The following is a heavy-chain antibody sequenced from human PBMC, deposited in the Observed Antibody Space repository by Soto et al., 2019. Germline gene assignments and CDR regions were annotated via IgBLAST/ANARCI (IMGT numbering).Heavy chain of an antibody. D-gene: IGHD1-20*01. J-gene: IGHJ4*02. CDR1: GFTFSSYA. CDR3: ATVHNTSRSFDY. Sequence: GGSMRLSCAASGFTFSSYAMSWVRQAPGKGLEWVSAISGSGGSTYYADSVKGRFTVSRDNSKNTLDLQMSNLRAEDTAVYYCATVHNTSRSFDYWGQGTLVTVSS. V-gene: IGHV3-23*01. CDR2: ISGSGGST.